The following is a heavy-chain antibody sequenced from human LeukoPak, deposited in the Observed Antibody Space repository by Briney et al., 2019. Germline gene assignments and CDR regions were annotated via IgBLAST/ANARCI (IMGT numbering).Heavy chain of an antibody. V-gene: IGHV1-8*01. CDR3: ARGLAPYSSDYYYYYYMDV. Sequence: ASVKVSCKASGYTFTSYDINWVRQATGQGLEWMGWMNPNSGNTGYAQKFQGRVTMTRNTSISTAYMELSSLRSEDTAVYYCARGLAPYSSDYYYYYYMDVWGKGTTVTISS. CDR2: MNPNSGNT. CDR1: GYTFTSYD. D-gene: IGHD6-25*01. J-gene: IGHJ6*03.